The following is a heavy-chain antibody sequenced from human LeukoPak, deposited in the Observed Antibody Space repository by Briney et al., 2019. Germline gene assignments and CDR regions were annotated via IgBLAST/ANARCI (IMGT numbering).Heavy chain of an antibody. Sequence: SVKVSCKASGGTFSSYAISWVRQAPGQGLEWMGGIIPIFGTANYAQKFQGRVAITADESTSTAYMELSSLRSEDTAVYYCARYYYDSSGYYYFDYWGQGTLVTVSS. CDR1: GGTFSSYA. D-gene: IGHD3-22*01. CDR3: ARYYYDSSGYYYFDY. J-gene: IGHJ4*02. CDR2: IIPIFGTA. V-gene: IGHV1-69*13.